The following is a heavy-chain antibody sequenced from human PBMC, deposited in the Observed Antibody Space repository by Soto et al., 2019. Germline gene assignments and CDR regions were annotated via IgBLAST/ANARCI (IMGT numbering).Heavy chain of an antibody. D-gene: IGHD6-13*01. CDR3: ARGYSSSWYNWFDP. V-gene: IGHV4-34*01. CDR2: INHSGST. J-gene: IGHJ5*02. Sequence: SETLSLTCAVYGGSFSGYYWSWIRQPPGKGLEWIGEINHSGSTNYNPSLKSRVTISVDTSKNQFSLKLSSVTAADAAVYYCARGYSSSWYNWFDPWGQGTLVTVSS. CDR1: GGSFSGYY.